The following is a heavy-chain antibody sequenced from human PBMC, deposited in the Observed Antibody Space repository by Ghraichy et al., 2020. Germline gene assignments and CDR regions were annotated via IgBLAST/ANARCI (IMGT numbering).Heavy chain of an antibody. CDR1: GFTFSSYS. V-gene: IGHV3-48*01. CDR3: AKTYYYDSSGYYASAIFDY. J-gene: IGHJ4*02. CDR2: ISSGSSNI. D-gene: IGHD3-22*01. Sequence: GGSMRLSCAASGFTFSSYSMNWVRQAPGKGLEWVSYISSGSSNIFYADSVKGRFTISRDNAKNSLYLQMNSLRAEDTAVYYCAKTYYYDSSGYYASAIFDYWGQGNLVTVSS.